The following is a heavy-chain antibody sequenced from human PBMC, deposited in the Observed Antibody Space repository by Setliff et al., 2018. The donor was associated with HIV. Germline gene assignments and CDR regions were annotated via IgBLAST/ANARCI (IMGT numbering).Heavy chain of an antibody. CDR3: VRDQIGDVQVAGTWGT. D-gene: IGHD6-19*01. V-gene: IGHV5-51*01. CDR1: GYKFTSYW. CDR2: INPSTSEV. Sequence: GESLKISCKDSGYKFTSYWVGWVRQMPGRGLEWMGFINPSTSEVRYRPSLQGQVTMSVDKSISTAFLQWSSLAASGTAMYYCVRDQIGDVQVAGTWGTWGQGTLVTVPQ. J-gene: IGHJ5*02.